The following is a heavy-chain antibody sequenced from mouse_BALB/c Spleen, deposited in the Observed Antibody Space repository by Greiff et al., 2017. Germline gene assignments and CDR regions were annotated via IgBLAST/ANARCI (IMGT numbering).Heavy chain of an antibody. V-gene: IGHV14-4*02. CDR2: IDPENGDT. D-gene: IGHD1-1*01. Sequence: EVQLQQSGAELVRSGASVKLSCTASGFNIKDYYMNWVKQRPEQGLEWIGWIDPENGDTEYAPKFQGKATMTADTSSNTAYLQLSSLTSEDTAVYYCNHYYGSSYFDYWGQGTTLTVSS. CDR3: NHYYGSSYFDY. J-gene: IGHJ2*01. CDR1: GFNIKDYY.